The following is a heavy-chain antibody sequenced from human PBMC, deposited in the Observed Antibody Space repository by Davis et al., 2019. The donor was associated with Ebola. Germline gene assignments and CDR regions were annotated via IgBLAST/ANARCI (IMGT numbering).Heavy chain of an antibody. Sequence: GGSLRLSCAASGFTFSSYAMHWVRQAPGKGLEWVAVISYDGSNKYYADSVKGRFTISRDNSKNTLYLQMNSLRAEDTAVYYCARGEGYGGKGAPYYYYYGMDVWGKGTTVTVSS. CDR1: GFTFSSYA. CDR2: ISYDGSNK. J-gene: IGHJ6*04. CDR3: ARGEGYGGKGAPYYYYYGMDV. D-gene: IGHD4-23*01. V-gene: IGHV3-30-3*01.